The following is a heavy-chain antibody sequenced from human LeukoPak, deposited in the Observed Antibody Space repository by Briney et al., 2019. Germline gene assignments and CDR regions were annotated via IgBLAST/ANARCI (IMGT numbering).Heavy chain of an antibody. V-gene: IGHV3-21*01. CDR3: ARFHYCGCDCYSGFDY. CDR2: ISSSSSYI. J-gene: IGHJ4*02. Sequence: GGSLRLSCAASGFTFSSYSMNWVRQAPGKGLEWVSSISSSSSYIYYADSVKGRFTISRDNAKNSLYLQMNSLRAEDTAVYYCARFHYCGCDCYSGFDYWGQGTLVTVSS. CDR1: GFTFSSYS. D-gene: IGHD2-21*01.